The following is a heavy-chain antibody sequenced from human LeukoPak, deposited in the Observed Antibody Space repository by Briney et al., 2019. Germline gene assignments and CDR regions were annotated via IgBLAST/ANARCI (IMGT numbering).Heavy chain of an antibody. Sequence: PGGSLRLSCAASGFTFSSYAMSWVRQAPGKGLEWVSAISGSGGSTYYADSVKGRFTISRDNSKNTLYLQMNSLRAEDTAVCYCAKVREYYYYGMDVWGQGTTVTVSS. CDR3: AKVREYYYYGMDV. CDR1: GFTFSSYA. V-gene: IGHV3-23*01. J-gene: IGHJ6*02. CDR2: ISGSGGST.